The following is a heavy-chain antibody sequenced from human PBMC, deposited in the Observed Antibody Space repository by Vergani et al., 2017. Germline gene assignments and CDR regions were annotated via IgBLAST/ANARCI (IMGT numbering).Heavy chain of an antibody. CDR2: ISYDGSNK. V-gene: IGHV3-30-3*01. Sequence: QVQLVESGGGVVQPGRSLRLSCAASGFTFSSYAMHWVRQAPGKGLEGVAVISYDGSNKYYADSVKGRFTISRDNSKNTLYLQMNSLRAEDTAVYYCARDGGWTTVTTRRYYYYMDVWGKGTTVTVSS. D-gene: IGHD4-17*01. J-gene: IGHJ6*03. CDR1: GFTFSSYA. CDR3: ARDGGWTTVTTRRYYYYMDV.